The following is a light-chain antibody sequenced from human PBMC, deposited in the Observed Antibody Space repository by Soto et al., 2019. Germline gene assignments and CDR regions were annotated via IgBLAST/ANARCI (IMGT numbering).Light chain of an antibody. CDR2: GAS. CDR3: QQSFNTPRT. J-gene: IGKJ1*01. V-gene: IGKV1-39*01. CDR1: QSIRTY. Sequence: DIQMTQSPSSLSASVGDRVTITCRASQSIRTYVNWYQQKPGKAPNLLIYGASSLQSGVPSRFSGSGPGTDFTLTISSLQPDDFAPYYCQQSFNTPRTFGQGTKVEIK.